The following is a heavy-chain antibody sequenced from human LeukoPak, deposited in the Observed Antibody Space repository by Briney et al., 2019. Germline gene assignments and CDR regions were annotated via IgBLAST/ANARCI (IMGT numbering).Heavy chain of an antibody. J-gene: IGHJ5*02. Sequence: ASGTLSLTRTVSGGSITSSTSYWGWIRQPPGKGLEWIGTIYYSGSTYYNPSLKSRATMSVDTSKNQFSLKLSSVTAADTAVYYCASLLNGGVSHWFDPWGQGTLVTVSS. CDR2: IYYSGST. CDR1: GGSITSSTSY. CDR3: ASLLNGGVSHWFDP. V-gene: IGHV4-39*01. D-gene: IGHD7-27*01.